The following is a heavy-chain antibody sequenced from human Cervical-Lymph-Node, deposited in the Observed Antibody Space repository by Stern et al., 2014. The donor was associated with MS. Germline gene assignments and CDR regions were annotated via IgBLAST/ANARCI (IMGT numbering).Heavy chain of an antibody. D-gene: IGHD6-6*01. Sequence: QVQLGQSGPGLVKPSQTLSLTCSVSGGSINSGGHYWSWIRQHPGKGLEWIGYSYYSGSTYYNPSLEGRVAISMDKSKNQFSLTLTSVTAADTAVYYCARDNGQLVQIYWGQGTLVTVSS. CDR3: ARDNGQLVQIY. CDR2: SYYSGST. V-gene: IGHV4-31*03. J-gene: IGHJ4*02. CDR1: GGSINSGGHY.